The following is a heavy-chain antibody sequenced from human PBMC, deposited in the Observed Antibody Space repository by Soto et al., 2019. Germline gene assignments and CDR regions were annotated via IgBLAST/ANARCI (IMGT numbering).Heavy chain of an antibody. Sequence: QLQLQESGPGLVKPSETLSLTCTVSGGSISSSSYYWGWIRQPPGKGLEWIGSIYYSGSTYYNPSLKSRVTISVDTSKNQFSLKLSSVTAADTAVYYCARQRYFDWLLPDDAFDIWGQGTMVTVSS. J-gene: IGHJ3*02. D-gene: IGHD3-9*01. V-gene: IGHV4-39*01. CDR3: ARQRYFDWLLPDDAFDI. CDR1: GGSISSSSYY. CDR2: IYYSGST.